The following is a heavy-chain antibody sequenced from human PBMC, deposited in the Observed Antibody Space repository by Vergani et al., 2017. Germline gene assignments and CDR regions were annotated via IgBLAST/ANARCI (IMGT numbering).Heavy chain of an antibody. D-gene: IGHD2-2*01. V-gene: IGHV1-69*01. CDR3: ARVLVAGVRVGYFDY. CDR1: GGTFSSYA. Sequence: QVQLVQSGAEVKKPGSSVKVSCKASGGTFSSYAISWVRQAPGQGLEWMGGIIPIFGTANYVQKVQGRVTITADESTSTAYMELSSLRSEDTAVYYCARVLVAGVRVGYFDYWGQGTLVSVSS. CDR2: IIPIFGTA. J-gene: IGHJ4*02.